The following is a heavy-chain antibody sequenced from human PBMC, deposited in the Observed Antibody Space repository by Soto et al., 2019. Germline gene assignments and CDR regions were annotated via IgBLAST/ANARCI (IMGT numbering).Heavy chain of an antibody. J-gene: IGHJ5*02. D-gene: IGHD3-9*01. CDR1: GGSVNNDKW. V-gene: IGHV4-4*02. CDR2: IHSSGIT. Sequence: QVQLQESGPGLVKPSGTLSLTCAVSGGSVNNDKWWSWVRQPPGKGLEWIGEIHSSGITNYNPSLKSRASIFVDTFKNQFSVNLTYVTAADTAVYFCAGQWSAGYGAFDPWGQGTLVTVSS. CDR3: AGQWSAGYGAFDP.